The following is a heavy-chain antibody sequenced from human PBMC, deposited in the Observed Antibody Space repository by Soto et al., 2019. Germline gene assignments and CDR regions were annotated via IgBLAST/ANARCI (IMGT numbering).Heavy chain of an antibody. CDR2: ISGGGGST. CDR3: AKDLVLYGSGSNFDY. CDR1: GFTFSSYA. V-gene: IGHV3-23*01. Sequence: EVQLLESGGGLVQPGGSLRLSCAASGFTFSSYAMSWVRQAPGKGLEWVSAISGGGGSTYYADSVKGRFTISRDNSKNTRYLQMNSLRAEDTDVYYCAKDLVLYGSGSNFDYWGQGPLVTVSS. D-gene: IGHD3-10*01. J-gene: IGHJ4*02.